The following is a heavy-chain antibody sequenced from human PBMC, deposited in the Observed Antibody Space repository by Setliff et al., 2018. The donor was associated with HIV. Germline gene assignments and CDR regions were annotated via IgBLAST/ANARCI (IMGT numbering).Heavy chain of an antibody. CDR3: HSGYDTEEQSYFDY. V-gene: IGHV3-74*01. Sequence: GSLRLSCAASGFSFSNCWMHWVRQVPGKGLVWVSRVNSDGSSKTYADSVKDRFTISRDNAKNTLYLQMNSLRAEDTGVYYCHSGYDTEEQSYFDYWGQGTLVTVSS. D-gene: IGHD5-12*01. CDR1: GFSFSNCW. J-gene: IGHJ4*02. CDR2: VNSDGSSK.